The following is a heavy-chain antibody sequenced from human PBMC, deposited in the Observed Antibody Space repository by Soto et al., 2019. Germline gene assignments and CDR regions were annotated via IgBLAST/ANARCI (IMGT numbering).Heavy chain of an antibody. J-gene: IGHJ4*02. CDR1: GFTFSDHY. D-gene: IGHD1-26*01. Sequence: EVQLVESGGGLVQPGGSLRLSCAASGFTFSDHYMDWVRQAPGKGLEWVGRSRNKANSYSPEYAASVKGRFTISRNESKNSLSLQMNILKTEATAVYYCARFSGSYTRGLDYWGQGTLVTVSS. V-gene: IGHV3-72*01. CDR2: SRNKANSYSP. CDR3: ARFSGSYTRGLDY.